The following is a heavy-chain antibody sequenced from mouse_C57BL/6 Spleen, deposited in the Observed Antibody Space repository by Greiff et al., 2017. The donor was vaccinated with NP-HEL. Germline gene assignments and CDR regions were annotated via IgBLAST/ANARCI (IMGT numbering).Heavy chain of an antibody. D-gene: IGHD1-1*01. CDR3: VRHGSDDYFDY. CDR1: GFSFNTYA. CDR2: IRSKSNNYAT. J-gene: IGHJ2*01. V-gene: IGHV10-1*01. Sequence: EAGGGLVQPKGSLKLSCAASGFSFNTYAMNWVRQAPGKGLEWVARIRSKSNNYATYYADSVKDRFTISRDDSESMLYLQMNNLKTEDTAMYYCVRHGSDDYFDYWGQGTTLTVSS.